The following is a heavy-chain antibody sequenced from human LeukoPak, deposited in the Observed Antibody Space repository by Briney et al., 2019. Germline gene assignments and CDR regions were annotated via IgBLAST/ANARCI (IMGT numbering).Heavy chain of an antibody. CDR3: AKGPNSGSYSSFVY. J-gene: IGHJ4*02. Sequence: GGSLRLSCAASGFTFDDYAMHWVRQAPGKGLEWVSGISWNSGSIGYADSVKGRFTISRDNAKNSLYLQMNSLRAEDTALYYCAKGPNSGSYSSFVYWGQGTLVTVSS. CDR1: GFTFDDYA. D-gene: IGHD1-26*01. CDR2: ISWNSGSI. V-gene: IGHV3-9*01.